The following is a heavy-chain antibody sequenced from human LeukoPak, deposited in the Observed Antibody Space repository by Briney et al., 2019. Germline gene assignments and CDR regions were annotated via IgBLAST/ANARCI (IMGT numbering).Heavy chain of an antibody. CDR3: ARVLTYYYDSSVDY. J-gene: IGHJ4*02. V-gene: IGHV1-8*01. CDR1: GYTFTSYD. CDR2: TNPNSGNT. Sequence: ASVKVSCKASGYTFTSYDINWVRQATGQGLEWMGWTNPNSGNTGYAQKFQGRVTMTRNTSISTAYMELSSLRSEDTAVYYCARVLTYYYDSSVDYWGQGALVTVSS. D-gene: IGHD3-22*01.